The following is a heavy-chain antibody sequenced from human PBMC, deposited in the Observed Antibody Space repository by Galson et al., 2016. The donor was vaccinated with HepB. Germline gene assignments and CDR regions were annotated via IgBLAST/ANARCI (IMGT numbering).Heavy chain of an antibody. Sequence: SLRLSCAASGFTFSRYAMTWVRQAPGKGLGWVSTIGSTGASTYYADSVKGRLTISRDNSKNTLFLQMNSLRAEDTAVYYCAKATNVVVLAAGFDSWGQGTLVTVSS. V-gene: IGHV3-23*01. J-gene: IGHJ4*02. CDR1: GFTFSRYA. D-gene: IGHD2-15*01. CDR2: IGSTGAST. CDR3: AKATNVVVLAAGFDS.